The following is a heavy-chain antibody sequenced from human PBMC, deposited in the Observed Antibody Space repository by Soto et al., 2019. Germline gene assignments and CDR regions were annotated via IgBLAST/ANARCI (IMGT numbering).Heavy chain of an antibody. CDR3: ARHTPAISISDH. CDR2: IYYSGST. J-gene: IGHJ4*02. Sequence: SETLSLTCSVSGGSISNYYWTWIRQPPGKGLEWIGYIYYSGSTNYNPSLKSRVTMSVDTSKNQFSLKLNSVTAADTAVYYCARHTPAISISDHWGQGTLVTVSS. D-gene: IGHD2-15*01. CDR1: GGSISNYY. V-gene: IGHV4-59*08.